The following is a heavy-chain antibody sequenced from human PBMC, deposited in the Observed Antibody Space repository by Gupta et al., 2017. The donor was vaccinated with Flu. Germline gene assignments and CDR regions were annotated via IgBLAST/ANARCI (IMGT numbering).Heavy chain of an antibody. V-gene: IGHV3-30*03. Sequence: QVQLVEYGGGVVRPGRSLRLSCEASGFTFSSYGLHWVRPAPGKGLEWVAVISNNGSNKYYADSVKGRFTISRDNSKNTLYLQMNSLRAEDTAVYYCASQTGTTGTTSAFDYWGQGTLVTVSS. D-gene: IGHD1-1*01. CDR1: GFTFSSYG. J-gene: IGHJ4*02. CDR2: ISNNGSNK. CDR3: ASQTGTTGTTSAFDY.